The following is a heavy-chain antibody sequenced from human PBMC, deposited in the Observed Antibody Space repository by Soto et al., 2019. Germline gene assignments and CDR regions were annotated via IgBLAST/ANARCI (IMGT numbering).Heavy chain of an antibody. D-gene: IGHD3-22*01. CDR3: AMYYYDSSGYPSLFDY. J-gene: IGHJ4*02. CDR1: GGTFSSYT. CDR2: IIPILGIA. Sequence: GASVKVSCKASGGTFSSYTISWVRQAPGQGLEWMGRIIPILGIANYAQKFQGRVTITADKSTSTAYMELSSLRSEDTAVYYCAMYYYDSSGYPSLFDYWGQGSLDTGSS. V-gene: IGHV1-69*02.